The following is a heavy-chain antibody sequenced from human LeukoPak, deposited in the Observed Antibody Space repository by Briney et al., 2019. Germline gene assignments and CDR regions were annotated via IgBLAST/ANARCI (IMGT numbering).Heavy chain of an antibody. CDR3: ARAPVFWSGYPFDY. V-gene: IGHV4-34*01. CDR2: INHSGST. CDR1: GGSFSGYY. D-gene: IGHD3-3*01. Sequence: SETLSLTCAVYGGSFSGYYWSWIRQPPGKGLEWIGEINHSGSTNYNPSLKSRVTISVDTSKNQFSLKLSSVNAADTAVYYCARAPVFWSGYPFDYWGQGTLVTVSS. J-gene: IGHJ4*02.